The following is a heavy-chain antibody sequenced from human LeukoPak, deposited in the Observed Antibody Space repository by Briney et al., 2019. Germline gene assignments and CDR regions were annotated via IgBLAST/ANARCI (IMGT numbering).Heavy chain of an antibody. J-gene: IGHJ4*02. Sequence: ASVKVSCKASGYTFTTLDINWVRQATGQGLEWMGWINPNSGNRGYAQKFQGRVTITRDTSISTAYTELSSLRSEDTAVYYCARVDGSPDYWGQGTLVTVSS. V-gene: IGHV1-8*03. CDR3: ARVDGSPDY. D-gene: IGHD2-15*01. CDR1: GYTFTTLD. CDR2: INPNSGNR.